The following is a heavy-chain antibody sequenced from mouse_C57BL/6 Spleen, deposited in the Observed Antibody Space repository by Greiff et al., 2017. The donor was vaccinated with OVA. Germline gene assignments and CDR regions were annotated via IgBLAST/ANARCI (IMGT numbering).Heavy chain of an antibody. V-gene: IGHV1-80*01. CDR2: IYPGDGDT. D-gene: IGHD2-4*01. CDR1: GYAFSSYW. Sequence: QVHVKQSGAELVKPGASVKISCKASGYAFSSYWMNWVKQRPGKGLEWIGQIYPGDGDTNYNGKFKGKATLTADKSSSTAYMQLSSLTSEDSAVYFCARSFYDYEDNRPWYFDVWGTGTTVTVSS. CDR3: ARSFYDYEDNRPWYFDV. J-gene: IGHJ1*03.